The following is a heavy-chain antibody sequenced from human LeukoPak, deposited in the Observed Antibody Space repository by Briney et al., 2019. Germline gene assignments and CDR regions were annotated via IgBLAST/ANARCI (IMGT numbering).Heavy chain of an antibody. Sequence: SETLSLTCTVSGGSISSYYWSWIRQPPGKGLEWIGYIYYSGSTNYNPPLKSRVTISVDTSKNQFSLKLSSVTAADTAVYYCARDLGGAGELGTHFDYWGQGTLVTVSS. CDR1: GGSISSYY. CDR3: ARDLGGAGELGTHFDY. D-gene: IGHD1-26*01. V-gene: IGHV4-59*01. J-gene: IGHJ4*02. CDR2: IYYSGST.